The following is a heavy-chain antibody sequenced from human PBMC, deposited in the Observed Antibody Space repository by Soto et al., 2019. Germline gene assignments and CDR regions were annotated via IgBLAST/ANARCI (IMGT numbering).Heavy chain of an antibody. J-gene: IGHJ4*02. CDR3: ARGTEQQVPDY. D-gene: IGHD6-13*01. V-gene: IGHV1-2*04. CDR2: INPNSGGT. Sequence: ASVKVSCKASGYTFTSYGISWVRQAPGQGLEWMGWINPNSGGTNYAQKFQGWVTMTRDTSISTAYMELSRLRSDDTAVYYCARGTEQQVPDYWGQGTLVTVSS. CDR1: GYTFTSYG.